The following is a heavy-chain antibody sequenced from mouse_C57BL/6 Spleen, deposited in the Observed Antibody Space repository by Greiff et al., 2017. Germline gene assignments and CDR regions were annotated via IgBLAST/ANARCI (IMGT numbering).Heavy chain of an antibody. CDR2: IYPRSGNT. CDR3: ARADYGSSYDYYAMDY. CDR1: GYTFTSYG. Sequence: QVQLQQSGAELARPGASVKLSCKASGYTFTSYGISWVKQRTGQGLEWIGEIYPRSGNTYYNEKFKGKATLTADKSSSTAYMELRSLTSEDSAVYFCARADYGSSYDYYAMDYWGQGTSVTVSS. J-gene: IGHJ4*01. D-gene: IGHD1-1*01. V-gene: IGHV1-81*01.